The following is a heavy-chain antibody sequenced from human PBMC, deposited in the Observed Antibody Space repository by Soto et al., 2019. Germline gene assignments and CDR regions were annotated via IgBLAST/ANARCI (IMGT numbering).Heavy chain of an antibody. Sequence: PSETLSLTCAVYGGSVNGYYWNWIRQPPGKGLEWFGETNNPGGTHYNPSLKSRVTMSVDTSKNQFSLRLSSVTAADTAIYYCATRITVFGLLIPPFDPWGQGTQVTVSS. CDR3: ATRITVFGLLIPPFDP. CDR2: TNNPGGT. V-gene: IGHV4-34*01. CDR1: GGSVNGYY. D-gene: IGHD3-3*01. J-gene: IGHJ5*02.